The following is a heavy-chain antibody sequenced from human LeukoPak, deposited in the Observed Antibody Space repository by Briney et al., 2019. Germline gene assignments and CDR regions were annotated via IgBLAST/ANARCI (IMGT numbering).Heavy chain of an antibody. D-gene: IGHD2-21*01. J-gene: IGHJ4*02. CDR3: ARRLGRSFDY. Sequence: ASVTVSCTASGYTFINHAIHWVRQAPGQRLDWMGWINIGNGNTKHSQNFQGRITITRDTSATTVYMDLSSLRSEDTAVYYCARRLGRSFDYWGQGTLVTVSS. V-gene: IGHV1-3*04. CDR1: GYTFINHA. CDR2: INIGNGNT.